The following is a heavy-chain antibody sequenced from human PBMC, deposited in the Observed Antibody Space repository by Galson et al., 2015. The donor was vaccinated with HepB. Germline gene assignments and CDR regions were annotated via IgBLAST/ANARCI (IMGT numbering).Heavy chain of an antibody. CDR3: ARVGVPEDYYDPYNPAYYFDY. D-gene: IGHD3-22*01. CDR2: IIPIFGTA. CDR1: GGTFSSYA. V-gene: IGHV1-69*13. Sequence: QSGAEVKQPGASVKVSCKASGGTFSSYAISWVRQAPGQGLEWMGGIIPIFGTANYAQKFQGRVTITADESTSTAYMELSSLRSEDTAVYYCARVGVPEDYYDPYNPAYYFDYWGQGTLVTVSS. J-gene: IGHJ4*02.